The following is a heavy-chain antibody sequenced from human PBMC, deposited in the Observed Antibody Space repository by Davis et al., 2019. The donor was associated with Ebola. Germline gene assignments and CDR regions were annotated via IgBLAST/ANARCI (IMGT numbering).Heavy chain of an antibody. J-gene: IGHJ4*02. V-gene: IGHV1-8*02. D-gene: IGHD1-26*01. CDR1: GYTFTGFY. CDR3: ARALGYSGSYYGY. CDR2: MNPNSGNT. Sequence: ASVKVSCKASGYTFTGFYIHWARQAPGQGLEWMGWMNPNSGNTGYAQKFQGRVTMTRNTSISTAYMELSSLRSEDTAVYYCARALGYSGSYYGYWGQGTLVTVSS.